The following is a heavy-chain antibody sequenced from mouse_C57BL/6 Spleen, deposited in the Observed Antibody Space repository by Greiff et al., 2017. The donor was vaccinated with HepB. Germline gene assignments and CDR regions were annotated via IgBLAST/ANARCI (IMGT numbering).Heavy chain of an antibody. CDR2: IWSGGST. J-gene: IGHJ1*03. CDR3: ARNAVEYYYGSSYWYFDV. V-gene: IGHV2-2*01. Sequence: VKLEESGPGLVQPSQSLSITCTVSGFSLTSYGVHWVRQSPGKGLEWLGVIWSGGSTDYNAAFISRLSISKDNSKSQVFFKMNSLQADDTAIYYCARNAVEYYYGSSYWYFDVWGTGTTVTVSS. D-gene: IGHD1-1*01. CDR1: GFSLTSYG.